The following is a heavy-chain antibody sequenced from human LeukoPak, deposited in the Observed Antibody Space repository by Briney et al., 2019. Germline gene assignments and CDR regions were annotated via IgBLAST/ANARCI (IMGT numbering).Heavy chain of an antibody. Sequence: GGSLRLSCAASGFTFSSYGMHWVRQAPGKGLEWVAVIWYGGSNKYYADSVKGRFTISRDNSKNTLYLQMNSLRAEDTAVYYCAKDDCGGSCYLDYWGQGTLVTVSS. CDR3: AKDDCGGSCYLDY. D-gene: IGHD2-15*01. CDR2: IWYGGSNK. J-gene: IGHJ4*02. CDR1: GFTFSSYG. V-gene: IGHV3-30*02.